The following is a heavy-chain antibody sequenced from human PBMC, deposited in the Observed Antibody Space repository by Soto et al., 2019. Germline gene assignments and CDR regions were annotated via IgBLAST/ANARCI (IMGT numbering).Heavy chain of an antibody. V-gene: IGHV1-69*12. Sequence: QVQLVQSGAEVKKPGSSVKVSCKASGGTFSRYAISWVRQAPGQGLEWMGVIIPIFGTANYAQKFQGRVTITADESTSTAYMELSSLRAEDTAVYYCARHVPAAGYYYGMYVWGQGTTVTVSS. D-gene: IGHD2-2*01. CDR2: IIPIFGTA. CDR1: GGTFSRYA. J-gene: IGHJ6*02. CDR3: ARHVPAAGYYYGMYV.